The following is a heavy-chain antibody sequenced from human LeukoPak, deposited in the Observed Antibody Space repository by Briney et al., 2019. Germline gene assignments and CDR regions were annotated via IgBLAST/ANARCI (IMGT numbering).Heavy chain of an antibody. CDR1: GASISSYY. V-gene: IGHV4-59*12. CDR2: IYYSGDI. J-gene: IGHJ6*02. CDR3: ARELYGMDV. Sequence: PSETLSLTCTVSGASISSYYWSWIRQPPGKGLEWIGYIYYSGDIKYNPSLKSRVTISVDTSKNQFSLKLSSVTAADTAVYYCARELYGMDVWGQGTTVTVSS.